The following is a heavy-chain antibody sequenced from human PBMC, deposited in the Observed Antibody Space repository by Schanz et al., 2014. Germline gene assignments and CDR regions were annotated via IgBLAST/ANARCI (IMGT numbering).Heavy chain of an antibody. V-gene: IGHV1-69*02. CDR2: IVPIAGIT. Sequence: QVQLVQSGAEVKKPGASVKVSCKASGGTFSSDTFSWVRQAPGQGLEWMGRIVPIAGITNYAQRFQGRVTITADKSSDTANRERRGLRSDDTAHNYGVRVPERDVSFDLWGGGTLVTVSS. CDR1: GGTFSSDT. J-gene: IGHJ2*01. D-gene: IGHD3-16*01. CDR3: VRVPERDVSFDL.